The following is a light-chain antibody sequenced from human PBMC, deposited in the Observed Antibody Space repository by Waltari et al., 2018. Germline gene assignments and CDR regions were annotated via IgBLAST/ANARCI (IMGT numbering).Light chain of an antibody. Sequence: DIVMTQSPDSLAVSLGERATINCKSSQSVLYSSNNKNFLAWYQQKPGQPPKLLIYWASTRESGVPDRFSGSGSGTDFTLTISSLQAEDVAVYYCQEYYCTPPDTFGQGTKLEIK. J-gene: IGKJ2*01. CDR3: QEYYCTPPDT. V-gene: IGKV4-1*01. CDR1: QSVLYSSNNKNF. CDR2: WAS.